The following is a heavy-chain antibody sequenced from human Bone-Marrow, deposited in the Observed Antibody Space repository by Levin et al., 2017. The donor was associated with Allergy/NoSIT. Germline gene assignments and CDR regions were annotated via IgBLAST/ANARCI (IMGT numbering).Heavy chain of an antibody. J-gene: IGHJ6*03. V-gene: IGHV1-24*01. Sequence: AASVKVSCKVSGYSLSELSIHWVRQAPGEGLEWMGGFDPEDGGTVYPQKFQGRVAMTEDTSTGTAYMELTSLRSEDTAVYYCATGYCTNDAACYNYYYLDVWGKGTTVTVSS. CDR1: GYSLSELS. CDR2: FDPEDGGT. D-gene: IGHD2-8*01. CDR3: ATGYCTNDAACYNYYYLDV.